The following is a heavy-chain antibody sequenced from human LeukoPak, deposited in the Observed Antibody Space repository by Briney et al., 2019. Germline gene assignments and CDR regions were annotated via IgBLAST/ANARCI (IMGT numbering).Heavy chain of an antibody. CDR3: AKDQGFYGSGSYKEYFQY. CDR1: GFTFSSYA. J-gene: IGHJ1*01. V-gene: IGHV3-23*01. D-gene: IGHD3-10*01. Sequence: GGSLRLSCAASGFTFSSYAMSWVRQAPGKGLEWVSAISGGGDGTYYADSVKGRFTTSRDNSKNTLYLQMNSLRAEDTAVYYCAKDQGFYGSGSYKEYFQYWGQGTLVTVSS. CDR2: ISGGGDGT.